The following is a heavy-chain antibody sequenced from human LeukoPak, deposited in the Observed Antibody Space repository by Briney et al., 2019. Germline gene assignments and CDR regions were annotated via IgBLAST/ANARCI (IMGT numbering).Heavy chain of an antibody. J-gene: IGHJ4*02. Sequence: GGSLRLSCAASGFTFDDYGMSWVRQAPGKGLEWVAVISYDGSNKYYADSVKGRFTISRDNSKNTLYLQMNSLRAEDTAVYYCARDLWFGELLSPPTFDYWGQGTLVTVSS. CDR3: ARDLWFGELLSPPTFDY. V-gene: IGHV3-30*03. CDR2: ISYDGSNK. CDR1: GFTFDDYG. D-gene: IGHD3-10*01.